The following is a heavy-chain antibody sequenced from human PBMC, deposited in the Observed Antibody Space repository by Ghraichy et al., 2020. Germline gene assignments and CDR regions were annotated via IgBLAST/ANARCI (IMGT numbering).Heavy chain of an antibody. D-gene: IGHD6-13*01. J-gene: IGHJ3*02. Sequence: GESLNISCAASGFTYSSYAMSWVRQAPGKGLEWVSAISGSGGTTYYADSVKGRFTISRDNSKNTLYLQMNSLRAEDTAIYYCAKVRKIADGLDDFDIWGQGTMVTVSS. V-gene: IGHV3-23*01. CDR1: GFTYSSYA. CDR2: ISGSGGTT. CDR3: AKVRKIADGLDDFDI.